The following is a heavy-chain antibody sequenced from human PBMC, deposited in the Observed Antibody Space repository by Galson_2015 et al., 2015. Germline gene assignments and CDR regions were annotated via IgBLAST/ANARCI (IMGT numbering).Heavy chain of an antibody. D-gene: IGHD2-15*01. J-gene: IGHJ6*02. CDR2: IGGDGGNI. CDR3: AKGGGYGMDV. Sequence: SLRLSCAASGFSFNSYAMSWVRQAPGKGLEWVSSIGGDGGNIYYADSVKGRFTISRDNSKNTLYLQMNSLRAEDTAVYYCAKGGGYGMDVWGQGTTVIVFS. V-gene: IGHV3-23*01. CDR1: GFSFNSYA.